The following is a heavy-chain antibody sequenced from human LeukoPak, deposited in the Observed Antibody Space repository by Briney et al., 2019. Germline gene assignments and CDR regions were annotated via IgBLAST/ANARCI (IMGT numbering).Heavy chain of an antibody. V-gene: IGHV1-18*01. CDR1: GYTFTSYG. CDR3: ARSQWELSAFDI. D-gene: IGHD1-26*01. CDR2: ISAYNGNT. Sequence: ASVKVSCKASGYTFTSYGISWVRQAPGQGLERMGWISAYNGNTNYAQKLQGRVTMTTDTSTSTAYMELRSLRSDDTAVYYCARSQWELSAFDIWGQGTMVTVSS. J-gene: IGHJ3*02.